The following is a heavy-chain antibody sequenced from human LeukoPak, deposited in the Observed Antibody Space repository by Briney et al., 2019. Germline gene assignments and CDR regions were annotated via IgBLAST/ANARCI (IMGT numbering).Heavy chain of an antibody. Sequence: SGGSLRLSCAPSGFTFSSYWMSWVRQAPGKGLEWVANIKQDGSEKYYVDSVKGRFTISRDNAKNSLYLQMNSLRAEDTAVYYCAREAVDPLSSDWFDPWGQGTLVTVSS. D-gene: IGHD6-19*01. CDR1: GFTFSSYW. J-gene: IGHJ5*02. V-gene: IGHV3-7*01. CDR3: AREAVDPLSSDWFDP. CDR2: IKQDGSEK.